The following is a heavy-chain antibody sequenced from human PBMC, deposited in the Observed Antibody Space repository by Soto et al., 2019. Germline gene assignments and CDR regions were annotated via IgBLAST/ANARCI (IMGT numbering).Heavy chain of an antibody. J-gene: IGHJ6*02. CDR1: GYSFTRYG. CDR3: AMVDVYVTPSPQDV. Sequence: QVQLVQSGAEVKNPGASVKVSCKASGYSFTRYGIGWARQAPGQGREWLGWINAYNGNTNYAQNLQGRLTLTTDTSTTTAYMELRSLRSNDTAIYYCAMVDVYVTPSPQDVWGQGTTVTVSS. D-gene: IGHD3-16*01. CDR2: INAYNGNT. V-gene: IGHV1-18*01.